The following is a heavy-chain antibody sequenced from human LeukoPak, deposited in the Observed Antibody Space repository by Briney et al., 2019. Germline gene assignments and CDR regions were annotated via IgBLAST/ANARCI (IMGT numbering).Heavy chain of an antibody. CDR1: GFTFDAYA. Sequence: PGGSLRLSCTAFGFTFDAYAMHWVRQVPGKGLEWVSGISFNSGHIGYADSVKGRFTIFRDNAKTSVYLQMSSLTAEDTALYYCAKDMSGSSWYYFDTGGQGTLVTVSS. CDR2: ISFNSGHI. V-gene: IGHV3-9*01. D-gene: IGHD6-13*01. CDR3: AKDMSGSSWYYFDT. J-gene: IGHJ4*02.